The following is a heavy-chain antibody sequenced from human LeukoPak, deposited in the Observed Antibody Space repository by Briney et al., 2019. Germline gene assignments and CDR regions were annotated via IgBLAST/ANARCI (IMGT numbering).Heavy chain of an antibody. CDR1: GSSISSYY. D-gene: IGHD2-2*03. Sequence: IPSETLSLTCTVSGSSISSYYWSWIRQPPGKGLEWIGYIYYSGSTNYSPSLKSRVTISVDTSKNQFSLKLSSVTAADTAVYYCARLGFRGNWGQGTLVTVSS. CDR2: IYYSGST. J-gene: IGHJ4*02. CDR3: ARLGFRGN. V-gene: IGHV4-59*08.